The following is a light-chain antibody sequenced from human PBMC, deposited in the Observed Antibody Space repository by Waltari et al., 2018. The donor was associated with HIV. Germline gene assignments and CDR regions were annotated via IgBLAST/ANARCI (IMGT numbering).Light chain of an antibody. Sequence: EIVMMQSPATLSVSPGERATLSCRPSQNVSSNLAWYQQKVGQAPRLLMFGASTGATGIPTRFSGSGSGTEFTLTISSLQSEDFAVYYRQQYKKWPLTFGQGTRLEIK. J-gene: IGKJ5*01. V-gene: IGKV3D-15*01. CDR1: QNVSSN. CDR2: GAS. CDR3: QQYKKWPLT.